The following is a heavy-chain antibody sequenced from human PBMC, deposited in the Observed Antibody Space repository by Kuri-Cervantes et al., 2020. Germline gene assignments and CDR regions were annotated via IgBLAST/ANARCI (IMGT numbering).Heavy chain of an antibody. CDR1: SGSISSYY. CDR3: ASALWYGGHYGMDV. J-gene: IGHJ6*02. CDR2: IYYSGST. V-gene: IGHV4-59*01. D-gene: IGHD1-26*01. Sequence: SETLSLTCTVSSGSISSYYWSWIRQPPGKGLEWIGYIYYSGSTNYNPSLKSRVTISVDTSKNQFSLKLSSVTAADTAVYYCASALWYGGHYGMDVWGQGNMVTVSS.